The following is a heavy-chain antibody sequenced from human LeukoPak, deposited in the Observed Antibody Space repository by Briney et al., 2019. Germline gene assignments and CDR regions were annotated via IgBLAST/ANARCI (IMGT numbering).Heavy chain of an antibody. CDR3: AKEWGDYGDYGDAFDI. V-gene: IGHV3-21*04. Sequence: GGSLRLSCAASEFTFSSYSLNWVRQAPGKGLEWVSSISTSSSYIYYADSVKGRFTISRDNAKNSLYLQMNSLRAEDTAVYYCAKEWGDYGDYGDAFDIWGQGTMVTVSS. CDR2: ISTSSSYI. J-gene: IGHJ3*02. CDR1: EFTFSSYS. D-gene: IGHD4-17*01.